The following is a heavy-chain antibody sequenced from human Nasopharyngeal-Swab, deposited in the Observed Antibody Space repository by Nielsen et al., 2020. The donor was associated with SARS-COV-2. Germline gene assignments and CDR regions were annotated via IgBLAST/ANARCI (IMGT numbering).Heavy chain of an antibody. Sequence: VRQAPGKGLEWVSGINWNGGSTGYADSVKGRFTISRDNAKNSLYLQMNSLRAEDTALYHCARASITMVRRVLHETYGMDVWGQGTTVTVSS. J-gene: IGHJ6*02. CDR2: INWNGGST. V-gene: IGHV3-20*01. CDR3: ARASITMVRRVLHETYGMDV. D-gene: IGHD3-10*01.